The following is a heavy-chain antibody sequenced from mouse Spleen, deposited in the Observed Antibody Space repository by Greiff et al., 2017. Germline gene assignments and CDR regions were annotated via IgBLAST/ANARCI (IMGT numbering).Heavy chain of an antibody. CDR1: GFTFSSYA. V-gene: IGHV5-9-3*01. Sequence: EVQGVESGGGLVKLGGSLKLSCAASGFTFSSYAMSWVRQTPEKRLEWVATISSGGGNTYYPDSVKGRFTISRDNAKNTLYLQMSSLKSEDTAMYYCARHPSATDFDYWGQGTTLTVSS. CDR3: ARHPSATDFDY. J-gene: IGHJ2*01. D-gene: IGHD1-2*01. CDR2: ISSGGGNT.